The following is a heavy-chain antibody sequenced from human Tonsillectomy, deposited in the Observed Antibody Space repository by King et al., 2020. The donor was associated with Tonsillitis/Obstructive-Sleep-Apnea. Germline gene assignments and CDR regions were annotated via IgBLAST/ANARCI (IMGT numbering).Heavy chain of an antibody. CDR3: ARDNDYCFGY. D-gene: IGHD4-11*01. CDR2: ISYDGSNK. V-gene: IGHV3-30*03. Sequence: VQLVESGGGVVQPGRSLRLSCAASGFTFSSYGMHWVRQAPGKGLEWVAVISYDGSNKYYADSVKGRFTISRDNYKNTLYLQMNSLRAEDTAVYYCARDNDYCFGYWGQGTLVTVSS. J-gene: IGHJ4*02. CDR1: GFTFSSYG.